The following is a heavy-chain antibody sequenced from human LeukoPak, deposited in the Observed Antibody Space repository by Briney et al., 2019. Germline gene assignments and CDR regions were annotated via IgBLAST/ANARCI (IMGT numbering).Heavy chain of an antibody. CDR2: IYYSGST. CDR1: GGSISSHY. Sequence: SETLSLTCTVSGGSISSHYWSWIRQPPGKGLEWIGYIYYSGSTNYNPSLKSRVTISVDTSKNQFSLKLSSVTAADTAVYYCASDSSIAARRGVYYYMDVWGKGTTVTVSS. J-gene: IGHJ6*03. CDR3: ASDSSIAARRGVYYYMDV. V-gene: IGHV4-59*11. D-gene: IGHD6-6*01.